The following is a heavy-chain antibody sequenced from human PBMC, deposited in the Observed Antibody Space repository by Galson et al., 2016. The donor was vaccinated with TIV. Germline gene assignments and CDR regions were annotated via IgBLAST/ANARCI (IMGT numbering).Heavy chain of an antibody. CDR2: INWNGTST. CDR1: GFTFDDYD. Sequence: SLRLSCAASGFTFDDYDFSWARQASGKGLEWVSSINWNGTSTGHADSVKGRFTISRDNAKNSLYLQMNDLRVEDTAFYHCAREVTCGGACYYFAFWGQGTLVTVSS. CDR3: AREVTCGGACYYFAF. V-gene: IGHV3-20*01. J-gene: IGHJ4*02. D-gene: IGHD2-21*02.